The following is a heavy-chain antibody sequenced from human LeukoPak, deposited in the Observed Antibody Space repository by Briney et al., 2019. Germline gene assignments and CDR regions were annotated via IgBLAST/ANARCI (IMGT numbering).Heavy chain of an antibody. CDR1: GFTFSSYG. CDR2: ISYDGSNK. Sequence: PGRSLRLSCAASGFTFSSYGMHWVRQAPGKGLEWVAVISYDGSNKYYADSVKGRFTISRDNSKNTLYLQMNSLRAEDTAVYYCAKPKGLRYAFDIWGQGTMVTVSS. J-gene: IGHJ3*02. V-gene: IGHV3-30*18. CDR3: AKPKGLRYAFDI.